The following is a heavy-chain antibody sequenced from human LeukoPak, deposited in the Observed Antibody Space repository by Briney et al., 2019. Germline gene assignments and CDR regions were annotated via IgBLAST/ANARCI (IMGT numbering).Heavy chain of an antibody. CDR3: TTEEGYCGGDCYGNWFDP. D-gene: IGHD2-21*01. CDR2: IKSKTDGGTT. J-gene: IGHJ5*02. Sequence: GGSLRLSCAASEFTFSNAWMSWVRQAPGKGLEWVGRIKSKTDGGTTDYAAPMKGRFTISRDDSKNTLYLQMNSLKTEDTAVYYCTTEEGYCGGDCYGNWFDPWGQGTLVTVSS. CDR1: EFTFSNAW. V-gene: IGHV3-15*01.